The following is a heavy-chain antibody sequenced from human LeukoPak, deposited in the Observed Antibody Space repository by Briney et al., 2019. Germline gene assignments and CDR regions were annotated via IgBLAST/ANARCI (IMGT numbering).Heavy chain of an antibody. CDR2: IIPVLNIT. J-gene: IGHJ6*02. V-gene: IGHV1-69*04. D-gene: IGHD4/OR15-4a*01. Sequence: GSSVKVSCKTSGGTFSSSAITWVRQAPGQGLEWMGRIIPVLNITSSAKKFQGRVTITADTSPSTVYMELSSLRSEETAAYYCARDQGLTAPPPYGLDVWGQGTTVIVSS. CDR1: GGTFSSSA. CDR3: ARDQGLTAPPPYGLDV.